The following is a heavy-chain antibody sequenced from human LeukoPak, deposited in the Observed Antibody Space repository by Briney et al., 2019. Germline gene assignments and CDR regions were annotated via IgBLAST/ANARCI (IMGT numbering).Heavy chain of an antibody. CDR3: ARTPQEDGLAARDGMDV. CDR1: GGSFSGYY. Sequence: PSETLSLTCAVYGGSFSGYYWSWIRQPPGKELEWIGEINHSGSTNYNPSLKSRVTISVDTSKNQFSLKLSSVTAADTAVYYCARTPQEDGLAARDGMDVWGQGTTVTVSS. D-gene: IGHD6-6*01. J-gene: IGHJ6*02. CDR2: INHSGST. V-gene: IGHV4-34*01.